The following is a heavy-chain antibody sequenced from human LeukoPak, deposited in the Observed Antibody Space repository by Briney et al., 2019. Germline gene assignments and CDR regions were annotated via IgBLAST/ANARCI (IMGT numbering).Heavy chain of an antibody. V-gene: IGHV4-34*01. CDR2: VYSENT. CDR3: ARGLEVRARVGYHYYMDV. D-gene: IGHD1-26*01. CDR1: GGSFSGYY. J-gene: IGHJ6*03. Sequence: SETLSLTCAVYGGSFSGYYWSWIRQPPGKGLEWIGAVYSENTYYNPSLKSRVSISVDTSKNQFSLTMSSVTAADTAVYFCARGLEVRARVGYHYYMDVWGKGNPVTVSS.